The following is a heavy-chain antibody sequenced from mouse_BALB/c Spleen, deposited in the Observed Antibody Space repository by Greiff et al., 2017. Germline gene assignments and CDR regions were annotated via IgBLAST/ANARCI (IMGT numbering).Heavy chain of an antibody. V-gene: IGHV1S126*01. D-gene: IGHD2-1*01. Sequence: VQLQQSGPQLVRPGASVKISCKASGYSFTSYWMHWVKQRPGQGLEWIGMIDPSDSETRLNQKFKDKATLTVDKSSSTAYMQLSSPTSEDSAVYYCARSDGNPFAYWGQGTLVTVSA. J-gene: IGHJ3*01. CDR1: GYSFTSYW. CDR3: ARSDGNPFAY. CDR2: IDPSDSET.